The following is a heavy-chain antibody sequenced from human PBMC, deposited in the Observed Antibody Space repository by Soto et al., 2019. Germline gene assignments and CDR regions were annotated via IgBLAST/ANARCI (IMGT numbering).Heavy chain of an antibody. CDR3: RSSTSCYDESCVDV. J-gene: IGHJ6*02. CDR1: GGSFSGYY. V-gene: IGHV4-34*07. D-gene: IGHD2-2*01. Sequence: PSETLSLTCAVYGGSFSGYYWTWIRQPPGKGLEWIGEINHRGNTNYNPSLKSRVTISVDTSKNHFSLELSSVTAADTAIYYCRSSTSCYDESCVDVWGQGTMVTVSS. CDR2: INHRGNT.